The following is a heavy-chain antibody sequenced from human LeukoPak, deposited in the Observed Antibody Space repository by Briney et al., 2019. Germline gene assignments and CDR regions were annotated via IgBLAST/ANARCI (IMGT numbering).Heavy chain of an antibody. V-gene: IGHV3-23*01. CDR1: GFTFSNSA. D-gene: IGHD3-22*01. CDR3: AKGGRGSSGYYAFSY. CDR2: ISGSGGNT. Sequence: GGSLRLSCAASGFTFSNSAMTWVRQAPGQGLEWVSSISGSGGNTYYIDSGKGRFTISRDNSKDTLYLHMNSLRAEDTAIYYCAKGGRGSSGYYAFSYWGQGTLVTVSS. J-gene: IGHJ4*02.